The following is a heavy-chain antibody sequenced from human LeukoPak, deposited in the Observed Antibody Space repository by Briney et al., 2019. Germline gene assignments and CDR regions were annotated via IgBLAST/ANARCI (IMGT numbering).Heavy chain of an antibody. CDR3: ARVGHCGGDCYSSYYYGMDV. CDR1: GDSISSGDDY. V-gene: IGHV4-30-4*01. Sequence: SQTLPLTCTVSGDSISSGDDYWSWIRQPPGKGLEWIGYIYYSGSTYYNPSLKSRVTISVDTSKNQFSLKLSSVTAADTAVYYCARVGHCGGDCYSSYYYGMDVWGQGTTVTVSS. D-gene: IGHD2-21*02. J-gene: IGHJ6*02. CDR2: IYYSGST.